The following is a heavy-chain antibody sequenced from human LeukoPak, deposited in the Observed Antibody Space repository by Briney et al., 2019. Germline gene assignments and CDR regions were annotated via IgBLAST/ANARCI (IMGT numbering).Heavy chain of an antibody. CDR3: ARLTDYDPTHYFDY. Sequence: GESLKISCQCSGYSSPRDWIAWVRQPPGKGLEWMGIIHPGDSNIVYSPFLQAQVTISADRSISTTYLQWDSLKASDTAMYYCARLTDYDPTHYFDYWGQGTLVSVSS. CDR2: IHPGDSNI. J-gene: IGHJ4*02. D-gene: IGHD3-22*01. V-gene: IGHV5-51*03. CDR1: GYSSPRDW.